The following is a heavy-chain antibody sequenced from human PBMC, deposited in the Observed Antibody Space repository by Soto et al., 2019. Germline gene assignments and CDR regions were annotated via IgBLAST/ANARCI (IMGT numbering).Heavy chain of an antibody. V-gene: IGHV5-10-1*01. CDR3: ARLGQPYSYSSGWSY. J-gene: IGHJ4*02. Sequence: EVQLVQSGAEVKKPGESLRISCKGSGYSFTSYWISWVRQMPGKGLEWMGRIDPSDSYTNYSPSFQGHVTISADKSISTAYLQWSSLKASDTAMYYCARLGQPYSYSSGWSYWGQGTLVTVSS. D-gene: IGHD6-19*01. CDR2: IDPSDSYT. CDR1: GYSFTSYW.